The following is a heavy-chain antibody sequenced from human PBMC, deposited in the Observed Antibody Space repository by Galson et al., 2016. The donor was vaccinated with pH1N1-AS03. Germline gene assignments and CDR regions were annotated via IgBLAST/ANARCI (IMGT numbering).Heavy chain of an antibody. D-gene: IGHD6-13*01. V-gene: IGHV3-30*04. J-gene: IGHJ4*02. CDR2: ISYDGSNK. CDR1: GFTFSRHA. Sequence: SLRLSCAASGFTFSRHAMHWVRQPSGKGLEWVAVISYDGSNKYYADSVKGRFTISRDNSKNTLYLQMNSLRVEDTAVYYCARPRVGNSRWGFENWGQGTLVTVSS. CDR3: ARPRVGNSRWGFEN.